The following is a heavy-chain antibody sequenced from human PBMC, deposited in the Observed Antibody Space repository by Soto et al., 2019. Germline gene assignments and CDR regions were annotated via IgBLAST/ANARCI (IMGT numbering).Heavy chain of an antibody. Sequence: ASVKVSCKASGYTFTHFAISWVRQAPGQGLEWMGRISALNGNTNHAEKFQDRATMTIDTSTNTAYMELKSLRSDDTAVYHCTRDRTVLRFVPRSDSHKAFDIWGQGTMVTVSS. CDR3: TRDRTVLRFVPRSDSHKAFDI. CDR2: ISALNGNT. CDR1: GYTFTHFA. D-gene: IGHD3-3*01. V-gene: IGHV1-18*01. J-gene: IGHJ3*02.